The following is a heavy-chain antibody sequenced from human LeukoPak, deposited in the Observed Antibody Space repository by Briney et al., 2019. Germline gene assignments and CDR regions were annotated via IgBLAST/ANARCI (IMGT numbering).Heavy chain of an antibody. CDR1: EFSVGSNY. CDR2: IYSGGST. CDR3: ASRLSTASGIYFGY. Sequence: GGSLRLSCAASEFSVGSNYMTWVRQAPGKGLEWVSLIYSGGSTYYADSVKGRFTISRDNSKNTLSLQMNSLRAEDTAVYYCASRLSTASGIYFGYWGQGNLVTVSS. V-gene: IGHV3-66*01. J-gene: IGHJ4*02. D-gene: IGHD3-10*01.